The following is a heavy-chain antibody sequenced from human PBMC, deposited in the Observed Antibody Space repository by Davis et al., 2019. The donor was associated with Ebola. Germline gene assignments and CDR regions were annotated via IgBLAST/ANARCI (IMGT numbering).Heavy chain of an antibody. J-gene: IGHJ6*03. V-gene: IGHV3-15*01. Sequence: GESLKISCVASGFTFSNAWMSWVRQAPGRGLEWVGRIKSKTDGGTTDYAAPVKGRFTISRDDSKNTLYLQMNSLKTEDTAVYYCTTVVSKAAAVRIYMDVWGKGTTVTVSS. CDR1: GFTFSNAW. CDR2: IKSKTDGGTT. D-gene: IGHD6-13*01. CDR3: TTVVSKAAAVRIYMDV.